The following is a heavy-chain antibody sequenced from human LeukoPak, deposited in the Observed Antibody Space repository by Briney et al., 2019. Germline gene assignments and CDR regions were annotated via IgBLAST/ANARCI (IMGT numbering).Heavy chain of an antibody. V-gene: IGHV4-59*01. D-gene: IGHD5-12*01. CDR3: AREVATGYNWFDP. CDR1: GGSISSYY. J-gene: IGHJ5*02. CDR2: IYYSGST. Sequence: SETLSLTCTVSGGSISSYYWSWIRQPPGKGLERIGYIYYSGSTNYNPSLKSRVTISVDTSKNQFSLKLSSVTAADTAVYYCAREVATGYNWFDPWGQGTLVTVSS.